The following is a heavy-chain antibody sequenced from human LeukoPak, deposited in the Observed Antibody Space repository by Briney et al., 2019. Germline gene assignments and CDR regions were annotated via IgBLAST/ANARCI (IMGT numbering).Heavy chain of an antibody. CDR2: IYYSGST. J-gene: IGHJ5*02. CDR3: ARVLGYCTNGVCYKNWFDP. Sequence: SETLSLTCTVSGGSISSYYWCWIRQPPGKGLEWIGYIYYSGSTNYNPSLKSRVTISVDTSKTQFSLKLSSVTAADTAVYYCARVLGYCTNGVCYKNWFDPWGQGTLVTVSS. CDR1: GGSISSYY. V-gene: IGHV4-59*08. D-gene: IGHD2-8*01.